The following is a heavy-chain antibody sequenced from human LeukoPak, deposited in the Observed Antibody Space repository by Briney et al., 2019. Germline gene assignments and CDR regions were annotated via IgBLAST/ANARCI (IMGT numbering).Heavy chain of an antibody. CDR2: ISSSGSTI. CDR1: GFTFSSYE. CDR3: ARNPNDDDSSGYYYNYFDY. V-gene: IGHV3-48*03. D-gene: IGHD3-22*01. Sequence: GGSLRLSCAASGFTFSSYEMNWVRQAPGKGLEWVSYISSSGSTIYYADSVKGRFTSSRDNAKNSLYLQMNSLRAEDMAVYYCARNPNDDDSSGYYYNYFDYWGQGTLVTVSS. J-gene: IGHJ4*02.